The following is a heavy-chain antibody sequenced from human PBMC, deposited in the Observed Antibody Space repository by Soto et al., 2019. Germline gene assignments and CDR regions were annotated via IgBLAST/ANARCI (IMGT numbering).Heavy chain of an antibody. CDR2: IVVGSGNT. V-gene: IGHV1-58*01. Sequence: ASVKVSCKASGFTFTSSAVQWVRQARGQRLEWIGWIVVGSGNTNYAQKFQERVTITRDMSTSTAYMELSSLRSEDTAVYYCAADKERGYSYGLDYWGQGTLVTVSS. CDR3: AADKERGYSYGLDY. CDR1: GFTFTSSA. D-gene: IGHD5-18*01. J-gene: IGHJ4*02.